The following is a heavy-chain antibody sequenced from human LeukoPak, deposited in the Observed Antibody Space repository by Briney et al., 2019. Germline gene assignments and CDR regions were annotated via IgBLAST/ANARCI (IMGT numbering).Heavy chain of an antibody. J-gene: IGHJ5*02. CDR2: INPSGGST. CDR3: ARSARYCSSTSCYIYNWFDP. CDR1: GYTFTSYY. Sequence: ASVKVSYKASGYTFTSYYMHWVRQAPGQGLEWMGIINPSGGSTSYAQKFQGRVTITADKSTSTAYMELSSLRSEDTAVYYCARSARYCSSTSCYIYNWFDPWGQGTLVTVSS. V-gene: IGHV1-46*01. D-gene: IGHD2-2*01.